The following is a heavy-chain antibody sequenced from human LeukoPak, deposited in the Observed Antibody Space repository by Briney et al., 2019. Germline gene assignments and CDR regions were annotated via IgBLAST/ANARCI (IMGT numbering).Heavy chain of an antibody. CDR3: ARDDSSGYSFLGY. J-gene: IGHJ4*02. V-gene: IGHV1-69*13. Sequence: GASVKVSCKASGGTFSSYAISWVRQAPGQGLEWMGGIIPIFGTANYAQKFQGRVTITADESTSTAYMGLSSLRSEDTAVYYCARDDSSGYSFLGYWGQGTLVTVSS. CDR2: IIPIFGTA. CDR1: GGTFSSYA. D-gene: IGHD3-22*01.